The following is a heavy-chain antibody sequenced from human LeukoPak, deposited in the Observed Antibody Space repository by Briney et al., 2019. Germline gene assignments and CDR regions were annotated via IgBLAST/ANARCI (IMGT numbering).Heavy chain of an antibody. CDR3: AKVRTYCSSTSCPRAFDY. Sequence: PGGSLRLSCAASGFTFDDYAMHWVRQAPGKGLEWVSGISWNSGSIGYADSVKGRFTISRDNAKNSLYLQMNSLRAEDTALYYCAKVRTYCSSTSCPRAFDYWGQGTLVTVSS. CDR2: ISWNSGSI. CDR1: GFTFDDYA. J-gene: IGHJ4*02. D-gene: IGHD2-2*01. V-gene: IGHV3-9*01.